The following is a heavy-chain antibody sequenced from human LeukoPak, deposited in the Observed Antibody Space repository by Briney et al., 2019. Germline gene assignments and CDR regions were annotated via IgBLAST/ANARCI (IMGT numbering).Heavy chain of an antibody. CDR3: ARDHPTYGDYGVGAFDI. V-gene: IGHV1-69*04. J-gene: IGHJ3*02. D-gene: IGHD4-17*01. Sequence: SVKVSCKASGGTFSSYAISWVRQAPGQGLEWMGRIIPILGIANYAQKFQGRVTITADKSTSTAYMELSSLRSEDTAVYYCARDHPTYGDYGVGAFDIWGQGTMVTVSS. CDR2: IIPILGIA. CDR1: GGTFSSYA.